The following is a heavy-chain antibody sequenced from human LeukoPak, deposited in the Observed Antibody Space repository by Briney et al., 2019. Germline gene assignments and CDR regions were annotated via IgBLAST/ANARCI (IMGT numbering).Heavy chain of an antibody. CDR1: GYTFTSYY. D-gene: IGHD6-13*01. Sequence: GASVKVSCKASGYTFTSYYMHWVRQAPGQGLEWTGIINPSGGSTSYAQKFQGRVTMTRDTSTSTVYMELSSLRSEDTAVYYCARDGSPFIAAAGTDYYYYGMDVWGQGTTVTVSS. CDR2: INPSGGST. J-gene: IGHJ6*02. CDR3: ARDGSPFIAAAGTDYYYYGMDV. V-gene: IGHV1-46*01.